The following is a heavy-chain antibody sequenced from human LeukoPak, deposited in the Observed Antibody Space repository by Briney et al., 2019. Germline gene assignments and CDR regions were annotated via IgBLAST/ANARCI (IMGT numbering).Heavy chain of an antibody. CDR3: ARDRRNSWYNYYGMDV. J-gene: IGHJ6*02. D-gene: IGHD6-13*01. CDR1: GGSISSYY. CDR2: IYYSGST. V-gene: IGHV4-59*12. Sequence: SETLSLTCTVSGGSISSYYWSWIRQPPGKGLEWIGYIYYSGSTNYNPSLKSRVTISVDTSKNQFSLKLSSVTAVDTAVYYCARDRRNSWYNYYGMDVWGQGTTVTVSS.